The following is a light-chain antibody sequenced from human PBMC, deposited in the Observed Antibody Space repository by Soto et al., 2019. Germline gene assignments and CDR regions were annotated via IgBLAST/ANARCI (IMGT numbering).Light chain of an antibody. CDR1: QTISSW. Sequence: DIQMTQSPSTLSGSVGDRVTITCRASQTISSWLAWYQQKPGKAPKLLIYKASTLKSGVPSRFSGSGSGTEFTLTISSLHRDEFGTYYCQHYNSYSEALGQGTKVDIK. J-gene: IGKJ1*01. V-gene: IGKV1-5*03. CDR3: QHYNSYSEA. CDR2: KAS.